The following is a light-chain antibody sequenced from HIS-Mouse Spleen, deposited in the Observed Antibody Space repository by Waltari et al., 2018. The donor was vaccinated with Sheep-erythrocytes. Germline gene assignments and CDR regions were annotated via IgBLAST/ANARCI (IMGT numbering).Light chain of an antibody. Sequence: IQLTQSPSSLSASVGNSVTITCRASQVISSALTWYHQKPGKAPKLLIYDASSLESGVPSRFSGSGSGTDFTLTISSLQPEDFATYYCQQFNNYPRTFGQGTKVEIK. CDR2: DAS. CDR1: QVISSA. J-gene: IGKJ1*01. CDR3: QQFNNYPRT. V-gene: IGKV1D-13*01.